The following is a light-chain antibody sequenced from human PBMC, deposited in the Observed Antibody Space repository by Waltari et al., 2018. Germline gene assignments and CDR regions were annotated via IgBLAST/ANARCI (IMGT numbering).Light chain of an antibody. Sequence: EIVLTQSPGTLSLSPGERATLSCRASQTVDDYLAWYQQKPGQAPRLLIYGASSRAAGIPDRISGSGSGTDFTLTISRLEPEDFAMYYCQQYVRSPETFGLGTRVEI. V-gene: IGKV3-20*01. CDR3: QQYVRSPET. J-gene: IGKJ1*01. CDR2: GAS. CDR1: QTVDDY.